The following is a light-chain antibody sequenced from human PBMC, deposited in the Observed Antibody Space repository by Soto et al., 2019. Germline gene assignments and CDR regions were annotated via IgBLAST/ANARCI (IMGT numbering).Light chain of an antibody. J-gene: IGKJ2*02. CDR1: QSISSF. Sequence: DIQMTQSPSSLSASVGDRVTITCRANQSISSFLNWYQQKPGKAPKLLIYAASSLQSGVPSRFSGSGSGTDFTLTISSPQPEDFSTYYCQQSNSIPRTFGQGTKLEIK. CDR3: QQSNSIPRT. CDR2: AAS. V-gene: IGKV1-39*01.